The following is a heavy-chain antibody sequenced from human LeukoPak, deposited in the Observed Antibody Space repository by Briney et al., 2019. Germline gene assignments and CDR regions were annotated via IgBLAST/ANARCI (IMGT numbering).Heavy chain of an antibody. D-gene: IGHD3-10*01. CDR2: IYYSGST. Sequence: ASETLSLTCTVPGGSISSGGYYWSWIRQHPGKGLEWIGYIYYSGSTYYNPSLKSRVTISVDTSKNQFSLKLSSVTAADTAVYYCARDAMVRGVIDPWGQGTLVTVSS. V-gene: IGHV4-31*03. J-gene: IGHJ5*02. CDR1: GGSISSGGYY. CDR3: ARDAMVRGVIDP.